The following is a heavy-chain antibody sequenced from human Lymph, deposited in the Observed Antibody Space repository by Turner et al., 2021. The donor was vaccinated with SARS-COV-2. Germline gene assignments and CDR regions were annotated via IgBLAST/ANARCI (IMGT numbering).Heavy chain of an antibody. V-gene: IGHV1-46*01. CDR3: ARVGPGGFDY. Sequence: QVQLVQSGSEVKKPRASVKVSSKASGYTFTSYYRHWVRQAPGQGLEWMGIINPSGDSTSYAQKFQGRVTMTRDTSTSTVYMELSSLRSEDTAVYYCARVGPGGFDYWGQGTPVTVS. D-gene: IGHD2-15*01. CDR1: GYTFTSYY. J-gene: IGHJ4*02. CDR2: INPSGDST.